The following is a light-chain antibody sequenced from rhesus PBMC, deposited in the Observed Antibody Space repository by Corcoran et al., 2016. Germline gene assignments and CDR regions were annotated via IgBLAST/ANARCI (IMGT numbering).Light chain of an antibody. J-gene: IGKJ4*01. Sequence: EIVLTQSPAFQSVSLEEKVTITCQASQSIGSNLHWYQQKPDQTPKLRNKYASQSIPGVPSRFSGSGSGTDFTLTIKSLEAEDAATYFCQQSSRFPLTFGGGTKVEIK. V-gene: IGKV6-55*01. CDR1: QSIGSN. CDR2: YAS. CDR3: QQSSRFPLT.